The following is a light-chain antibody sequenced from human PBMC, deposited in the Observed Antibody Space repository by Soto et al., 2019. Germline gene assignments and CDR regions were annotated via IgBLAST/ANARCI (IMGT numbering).Light chain of an antibody. CDR1: SSDVGAFNF. CDR3: TSHTTTSPPVL. Sequence: QSALTQPASVSGSPGQSITISCTGTSSDVGAFNFVSWYQQHPGKAPKLMIYDVRHRPSGVSDRFSGSKSGNTASLPIYGLQAEDEADYYCTSHTTTSPPVLFGGGTQLTVL. V-gene: IGLV2-14*03. CDR2: DVR. J-gene: IGLJ2*01.